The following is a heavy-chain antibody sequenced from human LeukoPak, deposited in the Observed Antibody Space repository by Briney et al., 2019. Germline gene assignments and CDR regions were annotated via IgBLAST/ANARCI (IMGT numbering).Heavy chain of an antibody. D-gene: IGHD3-22*01. J-gene: IGHJ4*02. CDR2: ISGSGGST. Sequence: GGSLRLSCAASGFTFSSYGMSWVRQAPGKGLEWVSAISGSGGSTYYADSVKGRFTISRDNSKNTLYLQMNSLRAEDTAVYYCASTRGGDSSGYYSWYFDYWGQGTLVTVSS. CDR3: ASTRGGDSSGYYSWYFDY. CDR1: GFTFSSYG. V-gene: IGHV3-23*01.